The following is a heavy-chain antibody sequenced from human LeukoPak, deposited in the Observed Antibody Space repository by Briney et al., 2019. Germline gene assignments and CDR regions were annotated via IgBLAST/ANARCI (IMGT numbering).Heavy chain of an antibody. J-gene: IGHJ1*01. D-gene: IGHD4-17*01. CDR3: ARGDYGDVEYFQH. Sequence: PGGSLRLSCAASGFTVSSNYMSWVRQAPGKGLEWVSVIYSGGSTYYADSVKGRFTISRDNSKNTLYLQMNSLRAEDTAVYYCARGDYGDVEYFQHWGQGTLVTVSS. V-gene: IGHV3-53*01. CDR2: IYSGGST. CDR1: GFTVSSNY.